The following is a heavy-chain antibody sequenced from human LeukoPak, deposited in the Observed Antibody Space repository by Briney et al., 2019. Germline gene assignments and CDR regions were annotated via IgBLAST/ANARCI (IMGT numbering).Heavy chain of an antibody. CDR3: VRQNDNRAFDI. CDR1: GGSISSSSYY. J-gene: IGHJ3*02. CDR2: IYYTGST. Sequence: SETLSLTCTVSGGSISSSSYYWGWIRQPPGKGLEWIGSIYYTGSTYYNPSLKSRVTISVDTSMNQFSLRLSSVTAADTAIYYCVRQNDNRAFDIWGQGTMLIVSS. D-gene: IGHD3-22*01. V-gene: IGHV4-39*01.